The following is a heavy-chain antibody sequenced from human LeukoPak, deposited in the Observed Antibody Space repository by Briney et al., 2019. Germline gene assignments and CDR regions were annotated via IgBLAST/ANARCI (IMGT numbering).Heavy chain of an antibody. CDR1: GGSISSYY. D-gene: IGHD2/OR15-2a*01. CDR3: ARTDSTLGFFDY. V-gene: IGHV4-4*07. CDR2: IYTSGNT. J-gene: IGHJ4*02. Sequence: SETLSLTCTVSGGSISSYYWSWIRQPAGKGLEWIGRIYTSGNTNYNPSLKSRVTISVDTSKNQFSLKLSSVTAADTAVYYCARTDSTLGFFDYWGQGTLVTVPS.